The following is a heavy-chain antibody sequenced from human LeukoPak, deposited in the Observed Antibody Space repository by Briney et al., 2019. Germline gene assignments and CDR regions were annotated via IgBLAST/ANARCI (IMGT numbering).Heavy chain of an antibody. CDR2: ISYDGSNR. D-gene: IGHD4-17*01. CDR3: AKDMDHDYDDYGFDY. V-gene: IGHV3-30*18. CDR1: GFTFSSYV. Sequence: GRYLRLSCAASGFTFSSYVMHWVRQAPGKGLEWVAFISYDGSNRYYADSVKGRCTISRDNSKNTVYLQMNSLRAEDTAVYYCAKDMDHDYDDYGFDYWGQGTPVTVSS. J-gene: IGHJ4*02.